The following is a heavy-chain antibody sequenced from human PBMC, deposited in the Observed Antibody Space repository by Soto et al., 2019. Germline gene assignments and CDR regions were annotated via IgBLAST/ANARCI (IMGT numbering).Heavy chain of an antibody. Sequence: GGSLRLSCASSGFTFSNYATSWERQTPGKGLEWVSTISGGGGSTYYAEKVKGRFTISRDNSKNTLYLQMNSLRAEDTAVYYCAKARGGLKDALDIWGQGTMVTVSS. CDR2: ISGGGGST. J-gene: IGHJ3*02. CDR3: AKARGGLKDALDI. CDR1: GFTFSNYA. V-gene: IGHV3-23*01. D-gene: IGHD2-21*02.